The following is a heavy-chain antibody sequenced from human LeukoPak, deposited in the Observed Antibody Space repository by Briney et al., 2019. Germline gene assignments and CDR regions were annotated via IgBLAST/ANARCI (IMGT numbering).Heavy chain of an antibody. CDR1: GGSIGSSSYY. CDR2: IYYSGST. V-gene: IGHV4-39*02. Sequence: KPSETLSLTCTVSGGSIGSSSYYWGWIRQPPGKGLEWIGSIYYSGSTYYNPSLKSRVTISVDTSKNQFSLKLSSVTAADTAVYYCARDPYLVRGATYYYYYMDVWGKGTTVTVSS. J-gene: IGHJ6*03. CDR3: ARDPYLVRGATYYYYYMDV. D-gene: IGHD3-10*01.